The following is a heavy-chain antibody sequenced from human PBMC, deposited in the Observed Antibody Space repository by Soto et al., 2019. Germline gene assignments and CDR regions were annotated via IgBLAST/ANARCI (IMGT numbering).Heavy chain of an antibody. V-gene: IGHV3-30*18. Sequence: QVQLVESGGGVVQPGRSLRLSCAASGFPFSSYGMHWVRQAPGTGLEWVAVISYDGSNKYYADSVKGRFTISRDNSENALYIQMNSLRAEDTAVYYCAKDWRDGSNNALVDYWGQGTMVTVSS. D-gene: IGHD3-3*01. CDR1: GFPFSSYG. CDR3: AKDWRDGSNNALVDY. J-gene: IGHJ4*02. CDR2: ISYDGSNK.